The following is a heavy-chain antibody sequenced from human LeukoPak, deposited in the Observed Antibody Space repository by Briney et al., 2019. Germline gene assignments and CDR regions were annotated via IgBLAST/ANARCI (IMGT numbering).Heavy chain of an antibody. D-gene: IGHD6-19*01. J-gene: IGHJ4*02. CDR2: IDGSGNT. V-gene: IGHV4-4*07. CDR3: ARDGGSGWFDY. Sequence: PSETLSLTCTASGASICSYYWSWIGQPAGKGLEWIGRIDGSGNTNYNPSLKSRISVSVATSKNQVFLKLSYVTAADTAVYCCARDGGSGWFDYWGQGTLVTVSS. CDR1: GASICSYY.